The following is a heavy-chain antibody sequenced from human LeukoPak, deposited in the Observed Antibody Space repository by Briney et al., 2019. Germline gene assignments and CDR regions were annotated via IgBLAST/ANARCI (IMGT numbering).Heavy chain of an antibody. V-gene: IGHV3-48*01. Sequence: PGGSLRLSCAASGFTFSSYGMNWVRQAPGKGLEWVSYISSSSSTIYYADSVKGRFTISRENSKNTLWLQMNSLRAEDTAVYYCARLHYDVLTGPFDYWGQGTLVTVSS. D-gene: IGHD3-9*01. CDR1: GFTFSSYG. CDR2: ISSSSSTI. CDR3: ARLHYDVLTGPFDY. J-gene: IGHJ4*02.